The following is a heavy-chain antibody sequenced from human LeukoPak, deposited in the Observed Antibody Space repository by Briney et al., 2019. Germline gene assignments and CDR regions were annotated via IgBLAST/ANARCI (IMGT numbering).Heavy chain of an antibody. CDR1: GGSISSHY. V-gene: IGHV4-59*11. Sequence: SETLSLACTVSGGSISSHYWSWIRQPPGKGLEWIGYIYYSESTNYNPSLKSRVTISVDTSKNQFSLKLSSVTAADTAVYYWARGPAARTLYYYYYYMDVWGKGTTVTVSS. CDR3: ARGPAARTLYYYYYYMDV. J-gene: IGHJ6*03. CDR2: IYYSEST. D-gene: IGHD6-6*01.